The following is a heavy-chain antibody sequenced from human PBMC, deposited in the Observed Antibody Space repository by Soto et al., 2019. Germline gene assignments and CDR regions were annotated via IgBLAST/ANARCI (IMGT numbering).Heavy chain of an antibody. Sequence: QVQLQESGPGLVKPSGTLSLTCAVSGDSVSSPYYWCWVRQPPGKGLEWIGEVFHTGTTSYNPSLRRRVTISMDKAINQFSLALSSVTAADTAVYYCARSAGWYAVPFWGPGTRVIVSS. J-gene: IGHJ4*02. V-gene: IGHV4-4*02. D-gene: IGHD6-19*01. CDR2: VFHTGTT. CDR1: GDSVSSPYY. CDR3: ARSAGWYAVPF.